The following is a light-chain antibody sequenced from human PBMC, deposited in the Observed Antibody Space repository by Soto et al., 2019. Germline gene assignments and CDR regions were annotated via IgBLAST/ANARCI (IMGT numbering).Light chain of an antibody. Sequence: QAVVTQPPSVSGAPGQRVTISCTGSSSNIGAGYDVHWYQQRPGTAPKLLIFGNINRPSGVPDRFSGSKSGTSASLTITGLQAEDEGDYYCQSYDSTLSDRYVFGTGTKLTGL. CDR1: SSNIGAGYD. CDR3: QSYDSTLSDRYV. J-gene: IGLJ1*01. CDR2: GNI. V-gene: IGLV1-40*01.